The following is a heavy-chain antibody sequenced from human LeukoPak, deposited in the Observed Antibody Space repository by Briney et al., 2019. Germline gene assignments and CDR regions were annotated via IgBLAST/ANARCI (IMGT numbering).Heavy chain of an antibody. J-gene: IGHJ5*02. V-gene: IGHV3-23*01. CDR2: ISGSGGST. D-gene: IGHD2-2*02. CDR1: GFTFSSYA. CDR3: ARRLGYCSSTSCYNNWFDP. Sequence: GGSLRLSCAASGFTFSSYAMSWVRQAPGKGLEWVSAISGSGGSTYYADSVKGRFTISRDNSKNTPYLQMNSLRAEDTAVYYCARRLGYCSSTSCYNNWFDPWGQGTLVTVSS.